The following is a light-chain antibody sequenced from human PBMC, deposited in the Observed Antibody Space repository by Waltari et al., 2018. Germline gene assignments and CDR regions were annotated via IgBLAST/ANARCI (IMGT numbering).Light chain of an antibody. Sequence: SYVLTQPPSVSVAPGATARLTCGGNNIDSKSVHWYRQRPGQAPVLVISYDSDRPSGIPDRLSGSNSGNTATLTISRVEAGDEADYYCQVWDANTDPGVFGTGTEVTVL. CDR1: NIDSKS. V-gene: IGLV3-21*01. CDR3: QVWDANTDPGV. CDR2: YDS. J-gene: IGLJ1*01.